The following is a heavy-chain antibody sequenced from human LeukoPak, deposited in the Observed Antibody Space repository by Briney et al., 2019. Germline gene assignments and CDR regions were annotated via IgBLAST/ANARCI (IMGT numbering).Heavy chain of an antibody. CDR3: ARLTLSANDWCYDY. J-gene: IGHJ4*02. D-gene: IGHD5-12*01. CDR1: GFTFSAYW. Sequence: GGSLRLSCAASGFTFSAYWMRWVRQAPGKGLEWVVSIKEDGSEKYYVDSVKGRFTISRDNAKNSLYLQMNSLRAEDTAVYYCARLTLSANDWCYDYWGQGTLVTVSS. V-gene: IGHV3-7*01. CDR2: IKEDGSEK.